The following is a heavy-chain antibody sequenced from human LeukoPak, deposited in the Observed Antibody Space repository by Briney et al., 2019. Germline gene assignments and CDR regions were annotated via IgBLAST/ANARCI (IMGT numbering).Heavy chain of an antibody. V-gene: IGHV4-4*02. CDR3: ARGSVYCSGGSCLRFPADTRFDY. D-gene: IGHD2-15*01. CDR2: IYHSGST. Sequence: SGTLSLTCAVSGGSISSSNWWSWVRQPPGKGLEWIGEIYHSGSTNYNPSLKSRVTISVDKSKNQFSLKLSSVTAGDTAVYYCARGSVYCSGGSCLRFPADTRFDYWGQGTLVTASS. CDR1: GGSISSSNW. J-gene: IGHJ4*02.